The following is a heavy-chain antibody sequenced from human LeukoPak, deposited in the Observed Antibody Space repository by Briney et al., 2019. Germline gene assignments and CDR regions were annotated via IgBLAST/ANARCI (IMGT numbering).Heavy chain of an antibody. J-gene: IGHJ4*02. CDR3: ARDLEIGSSSYYFDY. D-gene: IGHD3-3*01. CDR1: GFTFSTYG. CDR2: IWYDGSNK. V-gene: IGHV3-33*01. Sequence: PGGSLRLSCAASGFTFSTYGMHWVRRAPRKGLEWVAVIWYDGSNKYYADSVRGRFTISRDNFKNTLYLQMNSLRAEDTAVYYCARDLEIGSSSYYFDYWGQGTLVTVSS.